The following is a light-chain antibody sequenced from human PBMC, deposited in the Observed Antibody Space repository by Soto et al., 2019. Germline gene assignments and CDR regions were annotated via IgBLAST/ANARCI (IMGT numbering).Light chain of an antibody. V-gene: IGKV1-39*01. CDR1: QSISTY. CDR2: AAS. J-gene: IGKJ1*01. Sequence: DIQMTQSPSSLSAPVGDRVTITCRASQSISTYLNWYQQKAGLAPKLLIYAASSLQSGVPSRFSGSGSGTDFTLTISSLQPEDFATYYCQQTYSTPPTFGQGTKV. CDR3: QQTYSTPPT.